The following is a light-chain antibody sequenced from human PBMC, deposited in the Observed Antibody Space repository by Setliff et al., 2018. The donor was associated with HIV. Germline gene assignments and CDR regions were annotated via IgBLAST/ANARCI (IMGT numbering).Light chain of an antibody. V-gene: IGLV7-46*01. CDR2: DTT. CDR1: TGAVTSNHY. J-gene: IGLJ2*01. CDR3: LLSYTSSLWL. Sequence: VVTQEPSVTVSPGGTVTLTCGSNTGAVTSNHYPYWFQQKPGQAPRTLIYDTTNKQSWTPARFSGSLLGGKAALTLSGAQPEDEAEYYCLLSYTSSLWLFGGGTQLTVL.